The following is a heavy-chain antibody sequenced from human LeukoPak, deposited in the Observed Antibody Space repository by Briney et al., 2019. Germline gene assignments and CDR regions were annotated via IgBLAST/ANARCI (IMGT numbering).Heavy chain of an antibody. CDR3: ARENREWLRGAGIYYFDY. CDR2: INHSGST. CDR1: GGSIRSSSYY. Sequence: SETLSLTCTVSGGSIRSSSYYWSWIRQPPGKGLEWIGEINHSGSTNYNPSLKSRVTISVDTSKNQFSLKLSSVTAADTAVYYCARENREWLRGAGIYYFDYWGQGTLVTVSS. V-gene: IGHV4-39*07. J-gene: IGHJ4*02. D-gene: IGHD5-12*01.